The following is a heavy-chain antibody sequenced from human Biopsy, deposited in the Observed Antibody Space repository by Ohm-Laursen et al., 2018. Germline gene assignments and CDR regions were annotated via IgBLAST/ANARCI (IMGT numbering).Heavy chain of an antibody. Sequence: SLRLSCAASGITFNRDWMSWVRQAPGKGLEWVAIIREHGNEEFYVDSVKGRFTISRDNARNSVYLQMNSLRAEDTAIYYCARGNGPSAWGQGTLVTVSS. D-gene: IGHD4-11*01. J-gene: IGHJ5*02. CDR2: IREHGNEE. V-gene: IGHV3-7*04. CDR3: ARGNGPSA. CDR1: GITFNRDW.